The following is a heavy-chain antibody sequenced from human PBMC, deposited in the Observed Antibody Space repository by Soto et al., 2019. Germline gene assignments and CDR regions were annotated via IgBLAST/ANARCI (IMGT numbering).Heavy chain of an antibody. J-gene: IGHJ6*02. CDR2: INPNSGGT. Sequence: GASVKVSCKASGYTFTGYYMHWVRQAPGQGLEWMGWINPNSGGTNYAQKFQGWVTMTRDTSISTAYMELSRLRSDDTAVYYCARVGIAAAGTGMDVWGQGTTVTVSS. CDR1: GYTFTGYY. D-gene: IGHD6-13*01. V-gene: IGHV1-2*04. CDR3: ARVGIAAAGTGMDV.